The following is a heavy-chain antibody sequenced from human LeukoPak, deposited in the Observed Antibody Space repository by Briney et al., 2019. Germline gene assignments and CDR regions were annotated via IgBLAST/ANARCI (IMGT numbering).Heavy chain of an antibody. D-gene: IGHD6-13*01. CDR1: GYSISSGYY. J-gene: IGHJ4*02. V-gene: IGHV4-38-2*01. Sequence: PSETLSLTCAVSGYSISSGYYWGWIRPPPGKGLEWIGIIYHSGSTYYNPSLKSRVTISVDTSKNQFSLKLSSVTAADTAVYYCARHSGKDIAAAGNFDYWGQGTLVTVSS. CDR3: ARHSGKDIAAAGNFDY. CDR2: IYHSGST.